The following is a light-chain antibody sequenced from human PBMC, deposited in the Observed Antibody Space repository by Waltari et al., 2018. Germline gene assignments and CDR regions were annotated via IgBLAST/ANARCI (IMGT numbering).Light chain of an antibody. J-gene: IGKJ2*01. Sequence: DIQMTQSPSSLSAFVGDRVTITCRSSQSISSYLNWYQQKAGKAPKLLIYAASSLRSGVPSRFSGSGSGTDFTLTISSLQANDFATYHCQQSYSTPHTFGQGTKLEIK. V-gene: IGKV1-39*01. CDR1: QSISSY. CDR2: AAS. CDR3: QQSYSTPHT.